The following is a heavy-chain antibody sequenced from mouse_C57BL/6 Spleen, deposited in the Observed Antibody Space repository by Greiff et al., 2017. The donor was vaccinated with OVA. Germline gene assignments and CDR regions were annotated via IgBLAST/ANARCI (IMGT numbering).Heavy chain of an antibody. J-gene: IGHJ3*01. D-gene: IGHD2-1*01. CDR2: ISTGGSYT. Sequence: DVKLVESGGDLVKPGGSLKLSCAASGFTFSSYGMSWVRQTPDKRLEWVATISTGGSYTSYPDSVKGRFTISRDNAKNTLYLQMSSLKSEDTAMYYSARHEDYGNYFAYWGQGTLVTVSA. CDR1: GFTFSSYG. V-gene: IGHV5-6*02. CDR3: ARHEDYGNYFAY.